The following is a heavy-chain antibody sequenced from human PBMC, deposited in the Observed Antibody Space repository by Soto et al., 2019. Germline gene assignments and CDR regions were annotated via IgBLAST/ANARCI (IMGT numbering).Heavy chain of an antibody. J-gene: IGHJ6*02. CDR2: IMPTVDSA. Sequence: QGQLVQSGAEVRTPGSSVKVSCKASGGTLSDYAISWVRQAPGQGLEWMGGIMPTVDSANYAQNFQGRLTISADEATSTAKLELSSLRSDDTAGYYCAVAAVREIMAQESSGMAVWGQGTTVIVSS. D-gene: IGHD3-10*01. CDR1: GGTLSDYA. V-gene: IGHV1-69*01. CDR3: AVAAVREIMAQESSGMAV.